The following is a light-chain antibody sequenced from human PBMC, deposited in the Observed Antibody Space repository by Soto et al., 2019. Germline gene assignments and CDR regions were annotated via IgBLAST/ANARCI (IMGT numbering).Light chain of an antibody. J-gene: IGKJ1*01. CDR2: DAS. CDR3: QQYGSSATGK. CDR1: QSISNY. V-gene: IGKV3-20*01. Sequence: EIVLTQSPATLSLSSVDRATLSCRASQSISNYLAWYQQKPGQAPRLLIYDASNRATGIPARFSGSGSGTDFTLTISRLEPEDFAVYYCQQYGSSATGKFGKGTKV.